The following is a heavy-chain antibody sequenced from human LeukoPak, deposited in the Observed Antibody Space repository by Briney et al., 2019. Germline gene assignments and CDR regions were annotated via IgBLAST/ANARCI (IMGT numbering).Heavy chain of an antibody. J-gene: IGHJ4*02. D-gene: IGHD6-25*01. CDR3: GKDVKFNRLNYFDY. V-gene: IGHV3-11*01. Sequence: GGSLRLSCTASGFTFRDYYVTWIRQAPGKGLEWVSYIRSTGSSTAYADSVKGRFAISRDNAKNSLYLQMKSLRAEDTALYYCGKDVKFNRLNYFDYWGQGTLVTVSS. CDR2: IRSTGSST. CDR1: GFTFRDYY.